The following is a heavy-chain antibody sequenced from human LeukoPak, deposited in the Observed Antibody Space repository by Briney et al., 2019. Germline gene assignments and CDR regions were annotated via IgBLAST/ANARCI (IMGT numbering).Heavy chain of an antibody. CDR1: GFTFSSYA. CDR3: ARGRPHGNDY. D-gene: IGHD4-23*01. CDR2: ISGSGGST. Sequence: GGSLRLSCAASGFTFSSYAMSWVRQAPGKGLEWVSAISGSGGSTTYADSVKGRFSISRDNAKNTLYLQMNSLRVEDAAVYYCARGRPHGNDYWGQGTLVTVSS. V-gene: IGHV3-23*01. J-gene: IGHJ4*02.